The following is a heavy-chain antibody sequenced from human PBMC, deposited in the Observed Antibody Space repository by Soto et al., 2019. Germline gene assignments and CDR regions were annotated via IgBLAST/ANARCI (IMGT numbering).Heavy chain of an antibody. CDR3: SGYYSYAFDI. Sequence: GGSLRLSCAASGFTFSTYSMNWVRQAPGKGLEWVAYISTSGSTIKYADSVKGRFTISRDNAKNTLYLQMNSLRAEDTAVYYCSGYYSYAFDIWRQGTIATVSS. CDR1: GFTFSTYS. CDR2: ISTSGSTI. V-gene: IGHV3-48*04. D-gene: IGHD3-22*01. J-gene: IGHJ3*02.